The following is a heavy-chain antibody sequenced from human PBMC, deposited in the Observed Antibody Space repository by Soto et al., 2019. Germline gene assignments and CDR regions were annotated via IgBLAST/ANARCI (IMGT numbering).Heavy chain of an antibody. CDR3: ARDGHCISSSCFFLPDY. J-gene: IGHJ4*02. CDR1: GFTFSSYS. Sequence: GGSLRLSCAASGFTFSSYSMSWVRQAPGKGLEWVSSISGSASNIHYADSVKGRITISRDTAENSLYLQLNSLRAEDTALYYCARDGHCISSSCFFLPDYWGQGTLVTVSS. D-gene: IGHD2-2*01. CDR2: ISGSASNI. V-gene: IGHV3-21*01.